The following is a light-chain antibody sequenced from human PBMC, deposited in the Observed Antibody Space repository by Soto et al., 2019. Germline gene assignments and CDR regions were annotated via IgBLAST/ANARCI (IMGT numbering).Light chain of an antibody. V-gene: IGKV3-20*01. CDR3: QQYGRSPHMYT. CDR1: QSVNSNF. J-gene: IGKJ2*01. CDR2: GAS. Sequence: EIVLTQSPGTLSLSPGERATPSCRASQSVNSNFLAWYQQKPGQAPRLLIYGASTSAAGVPDRFSGSGSGTDFTLTITRLEPEDFAVYYCQQYGRSPHMYTFGQGTKLGVK.